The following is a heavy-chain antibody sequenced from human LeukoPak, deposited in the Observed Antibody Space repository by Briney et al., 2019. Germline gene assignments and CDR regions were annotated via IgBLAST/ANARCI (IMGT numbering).Heavy chain of an antibody. J-gene: IGHJ4*02. V-gene: IGHV3-74*01. D-gene: IGHD5-18*01. CDR2: INSDGSTT. CDR3: ARGGLYSYGLIDY. CDR1: GFTFSSYW. Sequence: GGSLRLSCAASGFTFSSYWMHWVRQAPGKGLVWVSRINSDGSTTTYADPVKGRFTISRDNAKNTLYLQMNRLRAEDTAVYYCARGGLYSYGLIDYWGQGSQVTVSS.